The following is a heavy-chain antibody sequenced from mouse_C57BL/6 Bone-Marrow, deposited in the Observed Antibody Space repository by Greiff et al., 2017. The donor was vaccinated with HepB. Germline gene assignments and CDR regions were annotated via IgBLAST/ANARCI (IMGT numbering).Heavy chain of an antibody. Sequence: VKLQESGAELVRPGASVTLSCKASGYTFTDYEMHWVKQTPVHGLEWIGAIDPETGGTAYNQKFKGKAILTADKSSSTAYMELRSLTSEDSAVYYCTRELVTRLDYWGQGTTLTVSS. D-gene: IGHD2-3*01. CDR2: IDPETGGT. J-gene: IGHJ2*01. CDR1: GYTFTDYE. V-gene: IGHV1-15*01. CDR3: TRELVTRLDY.